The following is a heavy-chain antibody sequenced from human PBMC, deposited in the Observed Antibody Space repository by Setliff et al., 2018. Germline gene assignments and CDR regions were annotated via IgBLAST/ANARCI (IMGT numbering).Heavy chain of an antibody. V-gene: IGHV4-61*09. CDR2: ISPSGST. CDR3: ARSPSSGAYWNPRPFYSDY. J-gene: IGHJ4*02. CDR1: SASITSGGFY. Sequence: TLSLTCSVSSASITSGGFYWTWIRQPAGKGLEWIGHISPSGSTTYNPSVKSRVTISLDTSKNHFSLKLDSVTAADTALYYCARSPSSGAYWNPRPFYSDYWARGTLVTVSS. D-gene: IGHD1-26*01.